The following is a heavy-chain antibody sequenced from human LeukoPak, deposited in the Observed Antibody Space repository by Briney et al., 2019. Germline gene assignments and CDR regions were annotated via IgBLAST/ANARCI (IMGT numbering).Heavy chain of an antibody. Sequence: GTSLRLSCAVSGFTFRSYAMHWVRQAPGKGLEWVSYISSSGTTIYYADFVKGRFTISRDNAKNSLFLQVNSLRAEDTAVYYCARSSGTYHFDYWGQGTLVTVSS. CDR1: GFTFRSYA. CDR2: ISSSGTTI. D-gene: IGHD1-26*01. V-gene: IGHV3-48*03. CDR3: ARSSGTYHFDY. J-gene: IGHJ4*02.